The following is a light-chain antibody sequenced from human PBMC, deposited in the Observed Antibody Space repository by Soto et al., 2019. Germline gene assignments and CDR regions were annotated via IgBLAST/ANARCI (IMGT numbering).Light chain of an antibody. CDR1: RSVSNN. CDR3: QNYNNWPPWT. J-gene: IGKJ1*01. Sequence: EIVMTQSPATLSISQGERASLSCRASRSVSNNLACYQQKPGQAPRLLIYGASTRATGIPARFSGSGSGTDFPLTITSLQSEDFAVYYCQNYNNWPPWTFGQGTKVAIK. V-gene: IGKV3-15*01. CDR2: GAS.